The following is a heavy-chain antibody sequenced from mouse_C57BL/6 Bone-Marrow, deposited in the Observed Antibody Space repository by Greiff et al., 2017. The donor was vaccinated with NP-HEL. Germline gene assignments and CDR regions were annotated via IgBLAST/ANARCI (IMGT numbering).Heavy chain of an antibody. CDR3: ARMGGYFDY. J-gene: IGHJ2*01. V-gene: IGHV1-81*01. Sequence: VQLQQSGAELARPGASVTLSCKASGYTFTSYGISWVKQRTGQGLEWIGEIYPRRGNTYYNEKFKGKATLTADKSSSTAYMELRSLTSEDSAVYFCARMGGYFDYWGQGTTLTVSS. CDR2: IYPRRGNT. CDR1: GYTFTSYG.